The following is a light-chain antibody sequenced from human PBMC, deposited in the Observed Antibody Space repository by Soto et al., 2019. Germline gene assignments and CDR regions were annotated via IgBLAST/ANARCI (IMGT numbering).Light chain of an antibody. CDR1: NIGSKS. J-gene: IGLJ2*01. Sequence: SSELTQPPSVSVAPGKTARITCGGNNIGSKSVHWYQQKPGQAPVLVIYYDSDRPSGIPERFSGSNSGNTATLTISRVEAGDEADYYCQVWDSRTVFGGGTKLTVL. V-gene: IGLV3-21*04. CDR3: QVWDSRTV. CDR2: YDS.